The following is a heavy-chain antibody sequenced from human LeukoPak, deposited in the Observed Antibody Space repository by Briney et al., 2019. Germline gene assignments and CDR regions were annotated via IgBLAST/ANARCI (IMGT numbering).Heavy chain of an antibody. CDR3: AKYVDTAMYLFDY. D-gene: IGHD5-18*01. CDR1: GFTFSSTA. Sequence: GGSLRLSCAASGFTFSSTAMSWVRQAPGKGLEWVSAIIRSGGSTYNADSVKGRFTISRDNSKNTLTLQMNSLRAEDTAVYYCAKYVDTAMYLFDYWGQGTLVTVSS. J-gene: IGHJ4*02. V-gene: IGHV3-23*01. CDR2: IIRSGGST.